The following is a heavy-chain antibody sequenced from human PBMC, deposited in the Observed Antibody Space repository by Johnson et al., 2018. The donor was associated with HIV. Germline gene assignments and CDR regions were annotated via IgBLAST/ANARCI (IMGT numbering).Heavy chain of an antibody. CDR2: IKSKTDGGTT. V-gene: IGHV3-15*01. Sequence: VQLVESGGGVVQPGRSLRLSCAASGFTFSSYGMHWVRQAPGKGLEWVGRIKSKTDGGTTDYAAPVKGRFTISRDDSKNKLYLQMNSLKTEDTAVYYCTTYPHTGGRRTYIWGQGTMVTVSS. CDR3: TTYPHTGGRRTYI. CDR1: GFTFSSYG. D-gene: IGHD3-16*01. J-gene: IGHJ3*02.